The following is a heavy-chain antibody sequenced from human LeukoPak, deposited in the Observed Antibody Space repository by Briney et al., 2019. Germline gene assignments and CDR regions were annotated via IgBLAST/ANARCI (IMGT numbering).Heavy chain of an antibody. CDR2: ISSSSSTI. Sequence: PGGSLRLSCAASGFTFSSYSMNWVRQAPGKGLEWVSYISSSSSTIYYADSVKGRFTISRDNAKNSLYLQMNGLRAEDTAVYYCARTDFDSDYWGQGTLVTVSS. V-gene: IGHV3-48*01. CDR1: GFTFSSYS. D-gene: IGHD3-3*01. J-gene: IGHJ4*02. CDR3: ARTDFDSDY.